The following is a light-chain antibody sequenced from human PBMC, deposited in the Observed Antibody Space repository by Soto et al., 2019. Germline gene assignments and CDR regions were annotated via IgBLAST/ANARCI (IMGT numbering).Light chain of an antibody. J-gene: IGLJ2*01. Sequence: NFMLTQPHSVSESPGKTVTISCTRSSGSIASSYVQWYQQRPGSAPSTVIYEDNRRPSGVPDRFSGSIDSSSNSASLSISGLKTEDEAAYYCQSFDTRHRVFGGGTKITVL. CDR1: SGSIASSY. V-gene: IGLV6-57*04. CDR3: QSFDTRHRV. CDR2: EDN.